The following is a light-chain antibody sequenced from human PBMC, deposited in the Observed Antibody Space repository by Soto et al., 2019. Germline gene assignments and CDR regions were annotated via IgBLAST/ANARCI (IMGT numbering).Light chain of an antibody. Sequence: QSALTQPPSASGSPGQSVTISCTGTSSDVGGYNYVSWYQQHPGKAPKLMIYEVSKRPSGVPGRFSGSKSGNTASLPVSGLQAEDEADYYCSSYAGSNSRYVFGTGTKLTVL. J-gene: IGLJ1*01. V-gene: IGLV2-8*01. CDR1: SSDVGGYNY. CDR2: EVS. CDR3: SSYAGSNSRYV.